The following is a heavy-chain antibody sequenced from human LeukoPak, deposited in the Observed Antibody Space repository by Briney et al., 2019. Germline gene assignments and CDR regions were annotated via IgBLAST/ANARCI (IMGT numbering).Heavy chain of an antibody. CDR1: GGSISSSSYY. D-gene: IGHD5-12*01. Sequence: SETLSLTCTVSGGSISSSSYYWGWIRQPPGKGLEWIGSIYYSGSTNYNPSLKSRVTISVDTSKNQFSLKLSSVTAADTAVYYCAREASGYDFGYYYYYMDVWGKGTTVTISS. CDR2: IYYSGST. CDR3: AREASGYDFGYYYYYMDV. J-gene: IGHJ6*03. V-gene: IGHV4-39*07.